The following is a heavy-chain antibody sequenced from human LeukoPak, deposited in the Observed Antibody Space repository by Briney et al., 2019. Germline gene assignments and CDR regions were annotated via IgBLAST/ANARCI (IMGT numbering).Heavy chain of an antibody. CDR1: GFTVSSNY. V-gene: IGHV3-53*01. J-gene: IGHJ4*02. Sequence: GGSLRLSCAASGFTVSSNYMSWVRQAPGKGLEWVSVIYSGGSTYYADSVKGRFTISRDNSKNTLYLQMNSLRAEDTAVYYCARDSSSWTLDYWGQGTLVTVSS. CDR3: ARDSSSWTLDY. D-gene: IGHD6-13*01. CDR2: IYSGGST.